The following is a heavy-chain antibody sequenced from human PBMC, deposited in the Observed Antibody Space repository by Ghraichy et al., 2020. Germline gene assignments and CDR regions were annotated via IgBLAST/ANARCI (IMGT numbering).Heavy chain of an antibody. D-gene: IGHD2-2*01. J-gene: IGHJ4*02. CDR2: IWYDGSNE. V-gene: IGHV3-33*01. CDR1: GFTFSTYG. CDR3: ARDLDGGPATDY. Sequence: GGSLRLSCAASGFTFSTYGMHWVRQAPGKGLEWVAVIWYDGSNEWYADSVKGRFTISRDNAKGTLYLQMNSLRAEDTAVYYCARDLDGGPATDYWGQGTLVTVSS.